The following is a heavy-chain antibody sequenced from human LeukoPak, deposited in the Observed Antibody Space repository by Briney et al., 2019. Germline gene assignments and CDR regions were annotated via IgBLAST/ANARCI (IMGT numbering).Heavy chain of an antibody. J-gene: IGHJ4*02. Sequence: PGGSLRLSCTASGFPFIEYSMNWVRQVPGKGLEWISYIGIDSGNTKHADSVRGRFTISADKAKNSLYLQMNSLRVEDTAVYYCARDHNYAFDNWGQGTLVSVAS. CDR1: GFPFIEYS. D-gene: IGHD1-1*01. CDR2: IGIDSGNT. V-gene: IGHV3-48*01. CDR3: ARDHNYAFDN.